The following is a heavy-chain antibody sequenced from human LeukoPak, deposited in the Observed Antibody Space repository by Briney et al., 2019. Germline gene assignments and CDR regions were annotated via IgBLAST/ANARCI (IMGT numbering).Heavy chain of an antibody. CDR1: GGSISSYY. D-gene: IGHD1-26*01. CDR2: IYTSGST. CDR3: ARENSGSYREFDY. Sequence: SETLSLTCTVSGGSISSYYWSWIRQPAGKGREWIGRIYTSGSTNYNAYLKSRVSMSVDTSKNQFSLKLSSVTAADTAVFYCARENSGSYREFDYWGQGTLVTVSS. J-gene: IGHJ4*02. V-gene: IGHV4-4*07.